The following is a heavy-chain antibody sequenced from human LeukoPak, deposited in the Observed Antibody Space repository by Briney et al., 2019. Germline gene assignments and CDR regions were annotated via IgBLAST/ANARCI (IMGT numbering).Heavy chain of an antibody. CDR3: ARVDTAMGSLDY. Sequence: GGSLRLSCAASGFTFSRYAMHWVRQAPGKGMEGVAIVCYDGSNENYVDSVKGRFTISRDNAKNTLYLQMNSLGAEDTAVYFCARVDTAMGSLDYWGQGILVTVSS. CDR1: GFTFSRYA. D-gene: IGHD5-18*01. V-gene: IGHV3-33*01. J-gene: IGHJ4*02. CDR2: VCYDGSNE.